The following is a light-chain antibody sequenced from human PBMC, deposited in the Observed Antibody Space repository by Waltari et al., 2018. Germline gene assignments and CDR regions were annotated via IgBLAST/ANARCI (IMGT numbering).Light chain of an antibody. CDR2: GAS. CDR1: QSVSSN. CDR3: QQYNNWLGT. V-gene: IGKV3-15*01. J-gene: IGKJ1*01. Sequence: EIVMTQSPATLSVSPGERATLSCRASQSVSSNLAWYQQKPGQAPRLRIYGASTRATGIPARFSGSGSWTEFTLTISSLQSEDFAVYYCQQYNNWLGTFGQGTKVEIK.